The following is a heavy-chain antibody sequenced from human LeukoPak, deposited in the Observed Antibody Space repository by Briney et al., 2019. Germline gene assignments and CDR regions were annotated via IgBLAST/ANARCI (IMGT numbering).Heavy chain of an antibody. CDR2: IYYSGST. V-gene: IGHV4-39*01. CDR3: ARSPTVIGNLFDI. Sequence: PSETLSLTCTVSGGSISSSSYYWGWIRQPPGKGLEWIGSIYYSGSTYYNPSLKSRVTISVDTSKNQFSLKLSSVTAADTAVYYCARSPTVIGNLFDIWGQGTVVTVSS. J-gene: IGHJ3*02. D-gene: IGHD4-17*01. CDR1: GGSISSSSYY.